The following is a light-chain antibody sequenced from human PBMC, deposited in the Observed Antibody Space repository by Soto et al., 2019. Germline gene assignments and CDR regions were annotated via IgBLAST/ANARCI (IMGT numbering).Light chain of an antibody. J-gene: IGKJ1*01. V-gene: IGKV3-11*01. CDR3: QQRSNWAPT. CDR1: QSVDSY. Sequence: EIVLTQSPATLSLSPGERATLSCRASQSVDSYLAWYQQKPGQAPRLHIYDASNRATGIPARFSGSGSGTDFTLTISSLEPEDFAIYYCQQRSNWAPTFGQGTKVEIK. CDR2: DAS.